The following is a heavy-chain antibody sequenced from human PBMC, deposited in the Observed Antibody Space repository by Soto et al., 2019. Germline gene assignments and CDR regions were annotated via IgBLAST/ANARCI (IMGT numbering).Heavy chain of an antibody. CDR3: TAGVVAATRYENPPYNWFDP. CDR1: GFTFGDYA. J-gene: IGHJ5*02. Sequence: KAGGSLRLSCTASGFTFGDYAMSWFRQAPGKGLEWVGFIRSKAYGGTTEYAASVKGRFTISRDDSKSIAYLQMNSLKTEDTAVYYCTAGVVAATRYENPPYNWFDPWGQGTLVTVSS. D-gene: IGHD2-15*01. CDR2: IRSKAYGGTT. V-gene: IGHV3-49*05.